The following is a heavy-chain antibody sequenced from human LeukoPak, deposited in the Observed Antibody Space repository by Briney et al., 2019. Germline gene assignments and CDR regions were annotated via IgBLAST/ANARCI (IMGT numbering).Heavy chain of an antibody. CDR2: INHSGST. CDR3: ARGAYVGDIVATLTALFDY. D-gene: IGHD5-12*01. CDR1: GFTFSSYA. V-gene: IGHV4-34*01. Sequence: ASLRLSCAASGFTFSSYAMSWVRQPPGKGLEWIGEINHSGSTNYNPSLKSRVTISVDTSKNQFSLKLSSVTAADTAVYYCARGAYVGDIVATLTALFDYWGQGTLVTVST. J-gene: IGHJ4*02.